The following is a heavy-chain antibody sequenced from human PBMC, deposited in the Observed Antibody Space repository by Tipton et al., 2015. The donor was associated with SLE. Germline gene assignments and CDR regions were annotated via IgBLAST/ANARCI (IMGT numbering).Heavy chain of an antibody. V-gene: IGHV4-34*01. CDR2: ITHSGST. D-gene: IGHD3-22*01. CDR1: GGSFSASH. CDR3: ARDGSGDSIFFDY. J-gene: IGHJ4*02. Sequence: LRLSCAVYGGSFSASHLTWFRHPPGKVLEWIGEITHSGSTNYNPSLKSRVTISVDTSKNQFSLKLSSVTAADTAVYYCARDGSGDSIFFDYWGQGTLANVSS.